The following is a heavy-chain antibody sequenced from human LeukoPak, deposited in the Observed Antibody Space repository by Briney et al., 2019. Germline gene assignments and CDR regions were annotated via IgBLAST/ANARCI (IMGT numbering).Heavy chain of an antibody. J-gene: IGHJ5*02. CDR3: ARASRRMVAAFDP. CDR2: INPNSGGT. D-gene: IGHD2-15*01. CDR1: GYTFTGYY. Sequence: GASVKVSCKASGYTFTGYYMHWVRQAPGQGLEWMGWINPNSGGTNYAQKFQGRVTMTRDTSISTAHMELSRLRSDDTAVYYCARASRRMVAAFDPWGQGTLVTVSS. V-gene: IGHV1-2*02.